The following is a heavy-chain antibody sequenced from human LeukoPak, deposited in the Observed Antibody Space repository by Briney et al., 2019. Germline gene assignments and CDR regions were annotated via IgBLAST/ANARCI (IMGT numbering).Heavy chain of an antibody. V-gene: IGHV3-53*01. CDR1: GFTVSSNY. CDR3: ARGPTVVKGSLDY. CDR2: IYSGGST. J-gene: IGHJ4*02. Sequence: TGGSLRLSCAASGFTVSSNYMSWVRQAPGKGLEWVSVIYSGGSTYYADSVKGRFTISGDNSKNTLYLQMNSLRAEDTAVYYCARGPTVVKGSLDYWGQGTLVTVSS. D-gene: IGHD4-23*01.